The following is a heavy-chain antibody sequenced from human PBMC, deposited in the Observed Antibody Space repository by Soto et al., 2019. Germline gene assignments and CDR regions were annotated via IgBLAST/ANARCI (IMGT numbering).Heavy chain of an antibody. D-gene: IGHD3-22*01. V-gene: IGHV4-31*03. Sequence: SETLSLTCTVSGGSISSGGYYWSWIRQHPGNGLEWIGYIYYSGSTYYNPSLKSRVTISVDTSKNQFSLKLSSVTAADTAVYYCARTSLGGNSSGYYQTLDYWGQGTLVTVPS. CDR1: GGSISSGGYY. CDR2: IYYSGST. CDR3: ARTSLGGNSSGYYQTLDY. J-gene: IGHJ4*02.